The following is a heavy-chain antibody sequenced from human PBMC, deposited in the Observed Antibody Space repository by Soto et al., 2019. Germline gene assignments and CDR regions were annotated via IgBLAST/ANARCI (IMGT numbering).Heavy chain of an antibody. Sequence: PSETLSLTCTVSGGSISSYYWSWIRQPPGKGLEWIGYIYYSGSTNYNPSLKSRVTISVDTSKNQFSLKLSSVTAADTAVYYCARIYDSSGYYYLNWFDPWGQGTLVTVS. CDR1: GGSISSYY. CDR3: ARIYDSSGYYYLNWFDP. D-gene: IGHD3-22*01. V-gene: IGHV4-59*08. J-gene: IGHJ5*02. CDR2: IYYSGST.